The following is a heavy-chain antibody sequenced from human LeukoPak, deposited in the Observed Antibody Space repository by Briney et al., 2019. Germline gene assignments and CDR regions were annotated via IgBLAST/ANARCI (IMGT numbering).Heavy chain of an antibody. J-gene: IGHJ4*02. Sequence: SETLSLTCTVSGGSISSSSYYWGWIRQPPGKGLEWIGEINHSGSTNYNPSLKSRVTISVDTSKNQFSLKLSSVTAADTAVYYCARQRLTRGPSDYWGQGTLVTVSS. CDR2: INHSGST. CDR1: GGSISSSSYY. CDR3: ARQRLTRGPSDY. V-gene: IGHV4-39*01.